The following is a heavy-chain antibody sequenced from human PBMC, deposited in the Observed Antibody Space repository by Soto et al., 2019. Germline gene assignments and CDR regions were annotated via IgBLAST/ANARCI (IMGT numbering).Heavy chain of an antibody. Sequence: QVQLVQSGAEVRQPASSVKVSCKTSGGTFSSYAISWVRQAPGQGLEWMGGIVPIVDTSTYAQKFQGRVTITAYESTSTLYMELSSLRSDDTAVYYCVRVVAIPGYPDNWGQGTLVTVSS. J-gene: IGHJ4*02. CDR2: IVPIVDTS. V-gene: IGHV1-69*12. D-gene: IGHD5-12*01. CDR3: VRVVAIPGYPDN. CDR1: GGTFSSYA.